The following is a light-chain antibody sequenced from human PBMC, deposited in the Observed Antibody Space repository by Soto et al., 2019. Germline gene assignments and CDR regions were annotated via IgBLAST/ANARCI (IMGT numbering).Light chain of an antibody. CDR2: ANI. CDR3: QSYDSSLSAYV. J-gene: IGLJ1*01. CDR1: SSNIGAGYD. Sequence: SVLTQPPSVSGAPGQRVTISCTGSSSNIGAGYDVHWYQQLPGTAPTLLMFANINRPSGVPDRFSGSKSGTSAFLAITGLQAEDEADYYCQSYDSSLSAYVFGTGTKLTVL. V-gene: IGLV1-40*01.